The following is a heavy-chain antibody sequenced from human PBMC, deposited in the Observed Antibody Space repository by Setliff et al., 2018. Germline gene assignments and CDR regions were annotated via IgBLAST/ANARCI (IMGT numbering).Heavy chain of an antibody. D-gene: IGHD4-17*01. V-gene: IGHV1-69*10. Sequence: EASVKVSCKASGGPFNAYGVSWVRQAPGQGLEWMGAIIPVLGMTDYAQKFQGRLTITADQSTTTVYMELSSLRFDDTALYYCARGPSPTVTPSRLIYFYHMDVWGTGTTVTVSS. J-gene: IGHJ6*03. CDR3: ARGPSPTVTPSRLIYFYHMDV. CDR2: IIPVLGMT. CDR1: GGPFNAYG.